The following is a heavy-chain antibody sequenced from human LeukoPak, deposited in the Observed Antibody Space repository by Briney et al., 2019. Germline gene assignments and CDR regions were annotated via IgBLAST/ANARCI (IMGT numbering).Heavy chain of an antibody. Sequence: GGSLRLSCAASGFTFSDYYMSWIRQAPGKGLEWVSYISSSSSYTNYADSVKGRFTISRDNAKNSLYLQMNSLRAEDTAVYYCARGTSTHWFDPWGQGTLVTVSS. D-gene: IGHD5-24*01. CDR1: GFTFSDYY. V-gene: IGHV3-11*06. J-gene: IGHJ5*02. CDR3: ARGTSTHWFDP. CDR2: ISSSSSYT.